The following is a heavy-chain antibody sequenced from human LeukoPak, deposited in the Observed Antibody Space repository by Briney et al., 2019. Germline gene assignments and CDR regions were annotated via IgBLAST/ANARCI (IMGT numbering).Heavy chain of an antibody. Sequence: PGGYLRLSCAASGFTFSSYGMHWVRQAPGKGLEWVAFIRYDGSNKYYADSVKGRFTISRDNSKNTLYLQMNSLRAEDTAVYYCAEDSSSWYRPDYWGQGTLVTVSS. CDR3: AEDSSSWYRPDY. J-gene: IGHJ4*02. D-gene: IGHD6-13*01. CDR1: GFTFSSYG. CDR2: IRYDGSNK. V-gene: IGHV3-30*02.